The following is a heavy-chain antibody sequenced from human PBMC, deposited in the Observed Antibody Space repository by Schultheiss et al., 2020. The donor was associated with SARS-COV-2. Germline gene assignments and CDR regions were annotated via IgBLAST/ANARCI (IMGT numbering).Heavy chain of an antibody. V-gene: IGHV3-9*01. CDR2: ISWNSGSI. Sequence: GGSLRLSCAASRFTFDDYAMHWVRQAPGKGLEWVSGISWNSGSIGYADSVKGRFTISRDNAKNSLYLQMNSLRAEDTALYYCAKEGTKHRGSFTDWGQGTLVTVSS. J-gene: IGHJ4*02. D-gene: IGHD2-15*01. CDR1: RFTFDDYA. CDR3: AKEGTKHRGSFTD.